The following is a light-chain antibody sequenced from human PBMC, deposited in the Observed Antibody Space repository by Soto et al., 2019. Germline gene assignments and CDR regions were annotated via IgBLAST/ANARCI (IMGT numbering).Light chain of an antibody. Sequence: GESVTITCRASQVISTSLAWYQVKPGKAPTLLIYDASTLERGVPSRFSGTGSGTEFTLSIDSLQPDDFATYYCQQYHTSSITFGQGTRLEIK. J-gene: IGKJ5*01. CDR1: QVISTS. CDR2: DAS. V-gene: IGKV1-5*01. CDR3: QQYHTSSIT.